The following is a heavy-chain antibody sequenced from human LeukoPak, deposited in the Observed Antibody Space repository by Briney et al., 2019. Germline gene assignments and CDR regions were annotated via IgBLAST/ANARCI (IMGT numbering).Heavy chain of an antibody. D-gene: IGHD4-17*01. CDR3: AREDYGAAV. J-gene: IGHJ4*02. CDR2: IWDDGTNK. V-gene: IGHV3-33*01. Sequence: GGSLRLSCAASGFTFSSYGMHWVRQAPGKGLEWVAVIWDDGTNKYYADSVKGRFTVSRDNSKNTPYLQMNSLRAEDTAVYYCAREDYGAAVWGQGTLVTVSS. CDR1: GFTFSSYG.